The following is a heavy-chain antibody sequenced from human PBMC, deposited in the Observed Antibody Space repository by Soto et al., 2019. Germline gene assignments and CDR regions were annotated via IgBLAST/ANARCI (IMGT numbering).Heavy chain of an antibody. CDR1: GGSISTYY. J-gene: IGHJ4*02. D-gene: IGHD5-12*01. CDR3: AREFNTGYGEY. Sequence: PSETLSLTCTVSGGSISTYYWSWIRQPPGKGLEWIGYIYSSGTTNYNPSLKSRVTMSIDTLKNQFSLKLSSVTAADTAVYYCAREFNTGYGEYWGQGALVTVSS. CDR2: IYSSGTT. V-gene: IGHV4-59*01.